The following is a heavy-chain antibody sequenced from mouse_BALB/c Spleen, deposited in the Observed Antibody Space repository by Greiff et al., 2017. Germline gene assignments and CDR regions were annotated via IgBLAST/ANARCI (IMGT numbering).Heavy chain of an antibody. CDR2: ISDGGSYT. Sequence: EVKLVESGGGLVKPGGSLKLSCAASGFTFSDYYMYWVRQTPEKRLEWVATISDGGSYTYYPDSVKGRFTISRDNAKNNLYLQMSSLKSEDTAMYYCARDWDGAFAYWGQGTLVTVSA. J-gene: IGHJ3*01. CDR3: ARDWDGAFAY. V-gene: IGHV5-4*02. D-gene: IGHD4-1*01. CDR1: GFTFSDYY.